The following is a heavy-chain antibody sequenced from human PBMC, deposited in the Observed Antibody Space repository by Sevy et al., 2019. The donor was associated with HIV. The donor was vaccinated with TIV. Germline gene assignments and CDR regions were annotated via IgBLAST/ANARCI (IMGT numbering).Heavy chain of an antibody. Sequence: SGYLRLSCAASGFTFSSYEMNWVRQAPGKGLERVSYISNSGTIISYSDSVRGRFTISRDNARNSVYLQMKSLRAEDTAVYYCARYLPPSVTTLAHFDYWGQGTLVTVSS. CDR3: ARYLPPSVTTLAHFDY. CDR1: GFTFSSYE. D-gene: IGHD4-17*01. CDR2: ISNSGTII. J-gene: IGHJ4*02. V-gene: IGHV3-48*03.